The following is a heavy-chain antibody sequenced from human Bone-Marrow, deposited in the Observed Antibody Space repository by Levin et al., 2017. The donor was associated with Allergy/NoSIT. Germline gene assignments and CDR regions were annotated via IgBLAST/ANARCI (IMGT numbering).Heavy chain of an antibody. CDR2: LYPGDSDT. D-gene: IGHD2-21*02. V-gene: IGHV5-51*01. CDR1: GYRFTDYW. Sequence: GESLKISCKASGYRFTDYWIGWVRQMPGKGLEWMGILYPGDSDTRYSPSFQGQVTISADKSSSTAYLQWNSLKASDTAIYYCVRQAYCGGDCYSIAYYFDFWGQGTLVTVSS. CDR3: VRQAYCGGDCYSIAYYFDF. J-gene: IGHJ4*02.